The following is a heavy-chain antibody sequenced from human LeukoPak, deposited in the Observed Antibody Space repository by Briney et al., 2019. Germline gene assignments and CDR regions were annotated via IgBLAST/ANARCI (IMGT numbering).Heavy chain of an antibody. CDR1: GFTFSSYS. J-gene: IGHJ6*02. CDR3: AKDIGRGYSYGSYYYYGMDV. Sequence: PGGSLRLSCAASGFTFSSYSMNWVRQAPGKGLEWVSSISSSSSYIYYADSVKGRFTISRDNAKNSLYLQMNSLRAEDTAVYYCAKDIGRGYSYGSYYYYGMDVWGQGTTVTVSS. D-gene: IGHD5-18*01. CDR2: ISSSSSYI. V-gene: IGHV3-21*01.